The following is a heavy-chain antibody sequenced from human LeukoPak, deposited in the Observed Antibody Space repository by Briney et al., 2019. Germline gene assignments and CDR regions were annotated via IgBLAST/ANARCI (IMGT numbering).Heavy chain of an antibody. J-gene: IGHJ4*02. CDR2: ISAYNGNT. CDR3: ARAPITMIVVVPFDY. CDR1: GYTFTSYG. D-gene: IGHD3-22*01. V-gene: IGHV1-18*01. Sequence: GASVKVSCKASGYTFTSYGISWVRQAPGQGLEWMGWISAYNGNTNYAQKLQGRVTMTTDTSTSTAYMELRSLRSDDTAVYYCARAPITMIVVVPFDYWGQGTLVTVSS.